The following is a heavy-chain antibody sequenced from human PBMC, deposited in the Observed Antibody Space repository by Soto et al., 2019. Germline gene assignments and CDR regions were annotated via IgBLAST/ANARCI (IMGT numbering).Heavy chain of an antibody. D-gene: IGHD6-13*01. CDR3: ARDKFGGDSSSWYGRAHYYYYGMDV. CDR2: IYYSGST. CDR1: GGSISSGDYY. J-gene: IGHJ6*02. V-gene: IGHV4-30-4*01. Sequence: SETLSLTCTVSGGSISSGDYYWSWIRQPPGKGLEWIGYIYYSGSTYYNPSLKSRVTISVDTSKNQFSLKLSSVTAADTAVYYCARDKFGGDSSSWYGRAHYYYYGMDVWGQGTTVTVSS.